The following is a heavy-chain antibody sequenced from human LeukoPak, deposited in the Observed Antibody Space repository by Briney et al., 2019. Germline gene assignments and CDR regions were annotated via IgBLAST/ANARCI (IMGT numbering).Heavy chain of an antibody. Sequence: GASVKVSCKASGYTFTSYGISWVRQAPGQGLEWMGWISAYNGNTNYAQKLQGRVTMTTDTSTSTAYMELRSLRSDDTAVYYCARVRDYYGSGSYYTAPPGWFDPWGQGTLVTVSS. CDR2: ISAYNGNT. D-gene: IGHD3-10*01. J-gene: IGHJ5*02. CDR3: ARVRDYYGSGSYYTAPPGWFDP. CDR1: GYTFTSYG. V-gene: IGHV1-18*01.